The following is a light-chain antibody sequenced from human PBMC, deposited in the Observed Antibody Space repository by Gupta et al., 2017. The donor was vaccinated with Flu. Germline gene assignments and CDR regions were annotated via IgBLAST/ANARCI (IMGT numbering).Light chain of an antibody. CDR2: GAS. J-gene: IGKJ4*01. CDR1: QPIYHS. Sequence: SSLSASIGDRVTFTCRASQPIYHSLSWYQQKPGRAPKLLISGASNWQSGVPPRFSGSGFGADFSLTISTRQQEDSATYYCQQSDSNVSLIFGGGTKVEIK. CDR3: QQSDSNVSLI. V-gene: IGKV1-39*01.